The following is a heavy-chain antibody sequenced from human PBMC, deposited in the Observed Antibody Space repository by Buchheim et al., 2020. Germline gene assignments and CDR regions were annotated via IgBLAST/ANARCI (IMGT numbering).Heavy chain of an antibody. CDR1: GGSFSGYY. J-gene: IGHJ4*02. Sequence: QVQLQQWGAGLLKPSETLSLTCAVYGGSFSGYYWSWIRQPPGKGLEWIGEINHSGSTNYHPSLKSRVTISVDTSKNQFSLKLSSVTAADTAVYYCARGALFKYYDFWSGPFDYWGQGTL. CDR3: ARGALFKYYDFWSGPFDY. CDR2: INHSGST. D-gene: IGHD3-3*01. V-gene: IGHV4-34*01.